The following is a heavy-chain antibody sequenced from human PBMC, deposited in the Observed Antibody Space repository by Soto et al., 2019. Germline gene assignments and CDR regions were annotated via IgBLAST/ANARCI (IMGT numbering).Heavy chain of an antibody. Sequence: ASVKVSCKASGYTFTSYGISWVRQAPGQGLEWMGWISAYNGNTNYAQKLQGRVTMTTDTSTSTAYMELRSLRSDDTAVYYCARLTRTYYYGSGSYFGHPDYWGQGTLVTVSS. V-gene: IGHV1-18*01. D-gene: IGHD3-10*01. CDR3: ARLTRTYYYGSGSYFGHPDY. CDR2: ISAYNGNT. J-gene: IGHJ4*02. CDR1: GYTFTSYG.